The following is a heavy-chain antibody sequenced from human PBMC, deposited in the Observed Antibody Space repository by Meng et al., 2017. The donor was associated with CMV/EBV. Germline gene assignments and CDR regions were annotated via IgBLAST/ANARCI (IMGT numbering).Heavy chain of an antibody. CDR2: ISSSSSYI. V-gene: IGHV3-21*01. Sequence: GVSLKISCAASGFTFSSYSMNWVRQAPGKGLEWVSSISSSSSYIYYADSVKGRFTISRDNAKNSLYLQMNSLRAEDTAVYYCARVYIAAAGVSDYWGQGTLVTVSS. CDR3: ARVYIAAAGVSDY. CDR1: GFTFSSYS. J-gene: IGHJ4*02. D-gene: IGHD6-13*01.